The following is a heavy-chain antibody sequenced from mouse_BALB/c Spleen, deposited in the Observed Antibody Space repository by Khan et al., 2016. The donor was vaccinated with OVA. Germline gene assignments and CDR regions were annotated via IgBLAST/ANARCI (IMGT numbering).Heavy chain of an antibody. CDR2: IWSDGST. CDR1: GFSLTNYG. D-gene: IGHD2-10*01. V-gene: IGHV2-6-1*01. Sequence: QVQLKQSGPGLVAPSQSLSITCTISGFSLTNYGVHWVRQPPGKGLEWLVVIWSDGSTTYNSALKSSLTISKDNSKSQVFLKMNSLQTDDTAMYFCARQPYYHYNIMDYGGQGTSVTVSS. J-gene: IGHJ4*01. CDR3: ARQPYYHYNIMDY.